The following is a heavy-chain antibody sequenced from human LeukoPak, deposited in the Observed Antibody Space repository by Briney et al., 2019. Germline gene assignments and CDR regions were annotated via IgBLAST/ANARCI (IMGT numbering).Heavy chain of an antibody. V-gene: IGHV3-20*04. CDR1: GFTFDDYG. D-gene: IGHD1-26*01. J-gene: IGHJ4*02. Sequence: PGGSLRLSCAASGFTFDDYGMSWVRQAPGKGLEWVSGINWDGSSTNYADSVKGRFTISRDNAKNSLYLQMDSLRAEDTAFYYCTSTAILGPTTGVGLFDYWGQGTLVTVSS. CDR3: TSTAILGPTTGVGLFDY. CDR2: INWDGSST.